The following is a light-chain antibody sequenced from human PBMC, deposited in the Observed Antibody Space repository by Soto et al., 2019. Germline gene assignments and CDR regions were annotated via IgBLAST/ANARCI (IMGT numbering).Light chain of an antibody. CDR2: AAS. CDR3: QQSYITPS. V-gene: IGKV1-39*01. CDR1: QSISSY. J-gene: IGKJ3*01. Sequence: DIPMTQSPSSLSASVGDRVTITCRASQSISSYLNWYQQKPGKAPKLLIYAASSLQSGVPSRFSGSGSGTDFTLTISSLQPEDFATYYCQQSYITPSFGPGTKVDIK.